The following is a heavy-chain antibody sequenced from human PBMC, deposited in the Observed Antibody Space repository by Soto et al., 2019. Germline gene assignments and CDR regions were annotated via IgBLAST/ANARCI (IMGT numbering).Heavy chain of an antibody. CDR3: AKDPARWDSDILPGYYTTPSMDG. V-gene: IGHV3-30*18. J-gene: IGHJ6*02. CDR1: GFPFSSYF. Sequence: PRGPLILSCASSGFPFSSYFMHLFRQAPGKGLEGVAVISYDGSNKDYAHSVKGRFTISRDNSKNTLYLQMNSLRAEDTAVYYCAKDPARWDSDILPGYYTTPSMDGWGQGTTVTVSS. CDR2: ISYDGSNK. D-gene: IGHD3-9*01.